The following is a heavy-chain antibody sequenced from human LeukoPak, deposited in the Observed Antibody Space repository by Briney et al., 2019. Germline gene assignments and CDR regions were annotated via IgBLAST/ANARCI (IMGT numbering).Heavy chain of an antibody. Sequence: SDTLSLTCTVSGVSISSYYKSWIRKPRGKGLEWIGYISYSGTTIYNPSLKSRVTISVDTSKNQFSLSLTSVTAADTAVYYCASDKVVTATGWFDPWGQGILVTVSS. D-gene: IGHD2-21*02. J-gene: IGHJ5*02. CDR1: GVSISSYY. V-gene: IGHV4-59*01. CDR3: ASDKVVTATGWFDP. CDR2: ISYSGTT.